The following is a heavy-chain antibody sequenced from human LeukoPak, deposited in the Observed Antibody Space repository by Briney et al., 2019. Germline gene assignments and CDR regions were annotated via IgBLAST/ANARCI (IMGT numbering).Heavy chain of an antibody. Sequence: ASVKVSCKASGYTFTSHGISWVRQAPGQGLEWMGWISADNSNTNYAQKLQGRVTTTTDTSTSTAYMELRSLRSDDTAVYYCARTYYYDSSGYSAYDYWGQGTLVTVSS. V-gene: IGHV1-18*01. CDR3: ARTYYYDSSGYSAYDY. D-gene: IGHD3-22*01. CDR1: GYTFTSHG. CDR2: ISADNSNT. J-gene: IGHJ4*02.